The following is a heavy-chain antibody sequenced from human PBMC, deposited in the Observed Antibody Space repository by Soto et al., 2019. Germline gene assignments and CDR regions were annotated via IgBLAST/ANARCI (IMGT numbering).Heavy chain of an antibody. CDR2: INQSGST. J-gene: IGHJ6*02. Sequence: SETLSLTCAVYGGSFSGYYWSCIRQPPGKGLERMGEINQSGSTNYNPALKSRVTISAATSKNQFSLKLSSVTAADTAVYYCARRRDSSGYYPRYYYGMDVWGQGTTVTVSS. CDR3: ARRRDSSGYYPRYYYGMDV. CDR1: GGSFSGYY. D-gene: IGHD3-22*01. V-gene: IGHV4-34*01.